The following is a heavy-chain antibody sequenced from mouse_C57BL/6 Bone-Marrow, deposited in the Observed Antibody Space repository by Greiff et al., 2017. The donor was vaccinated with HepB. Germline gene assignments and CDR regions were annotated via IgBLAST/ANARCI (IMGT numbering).Heavy chain of an antibody. J-gene: IGHJ3*01. Sequence: VQLQQSGAELVRPGASVTLSCTASGFNIKDDYMHWVKQRPEQGLAWIGWIDPEKGDTESASKFQGKATLPADTSSNTAYLQLSSLTSEDTAVYYCTSDGDYPAWFAYWGQGTLVTVSA. V-gene: IGHV14-4*01. CDR3: TSDGDYPAWFAY. CDR1: GFNIKDDY. CDR2: IDPEKGDT. D-gene: IGHD2-13*01.